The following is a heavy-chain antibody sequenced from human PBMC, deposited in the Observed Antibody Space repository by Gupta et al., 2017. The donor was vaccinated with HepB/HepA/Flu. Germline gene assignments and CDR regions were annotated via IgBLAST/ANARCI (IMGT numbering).Heavy chain of an antibody. CDR3: ARRVGSYIESDAFDI. V-gene: IGHV1-3*01. J-gene: IGHJ3*02. D-gene: IGHD1-26*01. CDR1: GYTFTSYA. CDR2: INAGNGNT. Sequence: QVQLVQSGAEVKKPGASVKVSCKASGYTFTSYAMHWVRQAPGQRLEWMGWINAGNGNTKYSQKFQGRVTITRDTSASTAYMELSSLRSEDTAVYYCARRVGSYIESDAFDIWGQGTMVTVSS.